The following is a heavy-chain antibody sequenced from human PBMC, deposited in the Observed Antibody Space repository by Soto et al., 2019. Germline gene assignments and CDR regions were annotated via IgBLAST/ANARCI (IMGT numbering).Heavy chain of an antibody. CDR2: IYYSGST. V-gene: IGHV4-59*01. J-gene: IGHJ6*02. CDR1: GDSISSYY. CDR3: AREGLITGTSYYYYGMDV. Sequence: PSGTLSLTCTVSGDSISSYYWSWIRQPPGKGLEWIGYIYYSGSTNYNPSLKSRVTISVDTSKNQFSLKLSSVTAADTAVYYCAREGLITGTSYYYYGMDVWGQGTTVT. D-gene: IGHD1-7*01.